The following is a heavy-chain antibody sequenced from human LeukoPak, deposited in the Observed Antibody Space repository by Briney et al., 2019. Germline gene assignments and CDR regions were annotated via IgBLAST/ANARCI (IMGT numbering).Heavy chain of an antibody. CDR1: GYTFTSYG. J-gene: IGHJ4*02. V-gene: IGHV1-18*01. Sequence: GASVKVSCKASGYTFTSYGISWVRQAPGQGLEWMGWISAYNGNTNYAQKLQGRVTMTTDTSTSTAYMELRSLRSDDTAVYYCARGYDSSGYPLTADPFDYWGQGTLVTVSS. CDR2: ISAYNGNT. CDR3: ARGYDSSGYPLTADPFDY. D-gene: IGHD3-22*01.